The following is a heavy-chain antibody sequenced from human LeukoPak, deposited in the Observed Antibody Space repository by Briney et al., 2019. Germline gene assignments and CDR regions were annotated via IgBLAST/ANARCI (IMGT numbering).Heavy chain of an antibody. D-gene: IGHD6-19*01. CDR3: AKVQGAVAGVAYFDY. CDR1: GFTFSSYS. Sequence: GGSLRLSCAASGFTFSSYSMNWVRQAPGKGLEWVSSISSRSSYIYYADSVKGRFTISRDNAENSLYLQMNSLRAEDTAVYYCAKVQGAVAGVAYFDYWGQGTLVTVSS. V-gene: IGHV3-21*01. CDR2: ISSRSSYI. J-gene: IGHJ4*02.